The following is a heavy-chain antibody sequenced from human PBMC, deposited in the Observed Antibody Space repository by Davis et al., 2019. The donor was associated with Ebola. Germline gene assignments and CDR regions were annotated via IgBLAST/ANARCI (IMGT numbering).Heavy chain of an antibody. Sequence: AASVKVSCKASGYTFRSYAVNWVRQAPGQGLEWMGWINTNTGNPTYAQGFTGRFVFSLDTSVSTTYLQISSLKAEDTAIYYCARDRGNFDYWGQGTLVTVSS. CDR1: GYTFRSYA. CDR2: INTNTGNP. V-gene: IGHV7-4-1*02. CDR3: ARDRGNFDY. J-gene: IGHJ4*02. D-gene: IGHD3-10*01.